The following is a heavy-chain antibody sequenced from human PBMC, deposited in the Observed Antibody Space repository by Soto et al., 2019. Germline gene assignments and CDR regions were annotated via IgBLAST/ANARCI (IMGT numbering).Heavy chain of an antibody. D-gene: IGHD3-22*01. V-gene: IGHV3-30*02. J-gene: IGHJ3*02. CDR2: ISYDGSRT. CDR1: GFTFSRYG. Sequence: EGSLRLSCAASGFTFSRYGVHWVRQAPGKGLEWVSFISYDGSRTYYEDSVKGRFTISRDNSKNTVFLQMDSLRAEDTAVYYCAKNLLEEPADYYDTKADALDTWGQGTMVTVSS. CDR3: AKNLLEEPADYYDTKADALDT.